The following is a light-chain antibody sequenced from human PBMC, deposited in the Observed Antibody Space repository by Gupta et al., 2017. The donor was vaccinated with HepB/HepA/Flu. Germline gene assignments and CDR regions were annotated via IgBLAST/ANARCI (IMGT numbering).Light chain of an antibody. CDR1: NIGSKS. Sequence: SYVLTQPPSGSGAPGKPARIPCGGNNIGSKSVHWYQQKPGQAPVLVIYYDSDRPSGIPERFSVSNSGNTATLTLSRVEAGDEADYYCQGWDSSSDVLFGGGTKLTVL. J-gene: IGLJ2*01. CDR3: QGWDSSSDVL. V-gene: IGLV3-21*04. CDR2: YDS.